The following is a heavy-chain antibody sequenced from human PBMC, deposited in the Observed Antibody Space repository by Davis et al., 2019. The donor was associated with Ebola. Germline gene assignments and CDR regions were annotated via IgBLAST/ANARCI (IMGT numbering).Heavy chain of an antibody. Sequence: ASVKVSCKASGYTFTTYGITWVRQAPGQGLQWMGWINPNKGNTNYAQRVQGRVTMTTDTSTSTAFMELRSLRSDDTAVYYCAREGYYDIFSRYYYYGMDVWGQGTTVTVSS. J-gene: IGHJ6*02. CDR2: INPNKGNT. CDR1: GYTFTTYG. D-gene: IGHD3-9*01. CDR3: AREGYYDIFSRYYYYGMDV. V-gene: IGHV1-18*01.